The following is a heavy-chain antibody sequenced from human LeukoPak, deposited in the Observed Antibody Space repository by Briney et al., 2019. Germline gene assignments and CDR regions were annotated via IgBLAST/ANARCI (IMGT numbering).Heavy chain of an antibody. CDR1: GGSISSYY. CDR2: IYYSGST. D-gene: IGHD2-15*01. V-gene: IGHV4-59*01. CDR3: ARMGGSLYSYSWFDP. Sequence: ASDTLSLTCTVSGGSISSYYWSWIRQPPGKGLEWIGYIYYSGSTNYNPSLKSRVTISVDRSKNQFSLKLSSVTAADTAVYYCARMGGSLYSYSWFDPWGQGTLVTVSS. J-gene: IGHJ5*02.